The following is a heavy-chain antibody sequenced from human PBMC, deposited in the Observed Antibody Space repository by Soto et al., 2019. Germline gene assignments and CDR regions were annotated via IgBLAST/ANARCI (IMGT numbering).Heavy chain of an antibody. Sequence: ASVKVSCKASGGTFSSYAISWVRQAPGQGLEWMGGIIPIFGTANYAQKFQGRVTITADESTSTAYMELSSLRSEDTAVYYCARESRIAAAAYYYYYGMGVWAKGPRSPSP. CDR2: IIPIFGTA. CDR3: ARESRIAAAAYYYYYGMGV. J-gene: IGHJ6*02. V-gene: IGHV1-69*13. CDR1: GGTFSSYA. D-gene: IGHD6-13*01.